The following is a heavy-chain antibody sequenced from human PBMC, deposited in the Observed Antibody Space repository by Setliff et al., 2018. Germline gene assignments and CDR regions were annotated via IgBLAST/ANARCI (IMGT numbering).Heavy chain of an antibody. Sequence: SETLSLTCTVSGASLSSGTYYWGWIRQPPGKGLEWIGRIYYRGDTYYNASLKGRLAISVDTAQNQFSLRLTSVTAADAAVYYCARTGTYRYFDYWGQGALVTVSS. CDR3: ARTGTYRYFDY. J-gene: IGHJ4*02. D-gene: IGHD1-1*01. V-gene: IGHV4-39*01. CDR2: IYYRGDT. CDR1: GASLSSGTYY.